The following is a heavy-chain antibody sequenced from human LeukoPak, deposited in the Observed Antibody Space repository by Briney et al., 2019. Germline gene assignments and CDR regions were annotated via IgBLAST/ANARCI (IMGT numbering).Heavy chain of an antibody. V-gene: IGHV3-23*01. D-gene: IGHD5/OR15-5a*01. CDR1: GGSFSGYY. CDR3: AKKVGLVSAPLYYFDV. CDR2: ISGPAGSW. J-gene: IGHJ4*02. Sequence: QPSETLSLTCAVYGGSFSGYYWSWIRQPPGKGLEWVSAISGPAGSWDYADSVKGRFTISRDNSKNTLFLQMNSLRADDTAIYYCAKKVGLVSAPLYYFDVWGQGTLVTVSS.